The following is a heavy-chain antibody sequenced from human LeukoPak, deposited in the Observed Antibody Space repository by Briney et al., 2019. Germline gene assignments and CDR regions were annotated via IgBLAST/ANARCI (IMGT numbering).Heavy chain of an antibody. D-gene: IGHD6-13*01. V-gene: IGHV1-2*06. CDR3: ARGLLPTSRYNWFDP. CDR2: INPNSGGT. J-gene: IGHJ5*02. Sequence: ASVKVSCKASGYTFTGYYMHWVRQAPGQGLEWMGRINPNSGGTNYAQKFQGRVTMTRDTSISTAYMELSRLRSDDTAVYYCARGLLPTSRYNWFDPWGQGTLVTVSS. CDR1: GYTFTGYY.